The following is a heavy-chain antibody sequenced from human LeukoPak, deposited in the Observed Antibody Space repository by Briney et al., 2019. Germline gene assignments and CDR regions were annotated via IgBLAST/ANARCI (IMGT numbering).Heavy chain of an antibody. D-gene: IGHD6-13*01. V-gene: IGHV4-34*01. Sequence: SETLSLTCAVYGGSFSGYYWSWIRQPPGKGLEWIGEINHSGSTNYNPSLKSRVTISVDTSKNQFSLKLSSVTAADTAVYYCARGEEQQLALDYWGQGTLATVSS. CDR3: ARGEEQQLALDY. J-gene: IGHJ4*02. CDR1: GGSFSGYY. CDR2: INHSGST.